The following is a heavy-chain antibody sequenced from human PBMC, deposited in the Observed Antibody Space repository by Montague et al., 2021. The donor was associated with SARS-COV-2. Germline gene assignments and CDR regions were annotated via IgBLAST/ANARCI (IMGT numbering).Heavy chain of an antibody. CDR1: GGSISSFY. CDR3: ARKGRGGSDLAY. V-gene: IGHV4-59*12. Sequence: SETLSLTCTVSGGSISSFYWSWFRQPPGKGLEWIGYISESGSTNYNPSLTSRVTMSVDKSWNQFSLRLTSVTAADTAIYYCARKGRGGSDLAYWGQGTVVTVSS. D-gene: IGHD3-16*01. CDR2: ISESGST. J-gene: IGHJ4*02.